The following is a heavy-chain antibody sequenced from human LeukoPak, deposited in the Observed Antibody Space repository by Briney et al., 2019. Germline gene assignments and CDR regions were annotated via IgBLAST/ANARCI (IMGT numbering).Heavy chain of an antibody. Sequence: GGSLRLSCAVSGFTFSNYAMSWVRQAPGKGLEWVSAISVSGGSTYYADSVKGRFTISRDNSKNTLYLQMNSLRAEDTAVYYCAESQYYYDSSGYYLLYYYYYMDVWGKGTTVTVSS. D-gene: IGHD3-22*01. CDR3: AESQYYYDSSGYYLLYYYYYMDV. CDR2: ISVSGGST. V-gene: IGHV3-23*01. J-gene: IGHJ6*03. CDR1: GFTFSNYA.